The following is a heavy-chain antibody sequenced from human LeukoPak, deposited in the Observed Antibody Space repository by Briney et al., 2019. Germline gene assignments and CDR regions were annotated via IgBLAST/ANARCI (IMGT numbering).Heavy chain of an antibody. D-gene: IGHD6-6*01. V-gene: IGHV4-4*09. J-gene: IGHJ4*02. CDR3: ARLTRLSTSPDRYYLDY. Sequence: SETLSLTCTVSGNSISSYYWSWIWQPPGKGLEWIGYIYTSGGTNYIPSLKGRVTISIDTSKNQFSLKLSSVTAADSAVYYCARLTRLSTSPDRYYLDYWGQGTLVTVSS. CDR1: GNSISSYY. CDR2: IYTSGGT.